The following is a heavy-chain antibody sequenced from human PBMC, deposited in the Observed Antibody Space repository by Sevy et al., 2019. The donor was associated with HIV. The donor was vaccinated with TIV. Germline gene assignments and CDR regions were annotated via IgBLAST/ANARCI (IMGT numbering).Heavy chain of an antibody. CDR3: AHETFGRFES. Sequence: GGSLRLSCAASGFTFSTTWMNWVRQAPGKGLEWVANIRGDGIDKHYVDSVEGRFTISRDNAKNFLFLQMNSLRVEVTAVYYCAHETFGRFESWGQGTLVTVSS. J-gene: IGHJ4*02. V-gene: IGHV3-7*01. CDR2: IRGDGIDK. D-gene: IGHD3-16*01. CDR1: GFTFSTTW.